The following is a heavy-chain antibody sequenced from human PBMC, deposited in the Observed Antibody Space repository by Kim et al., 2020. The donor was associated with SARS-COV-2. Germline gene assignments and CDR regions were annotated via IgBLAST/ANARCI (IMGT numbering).Heavy chain of an antibody. Sequence: GGSLRLSCAASGFTFSSYGMHWVRQAPGKGLEWVAVIWYDGSNKYYADSVKGRFTISRDNSKNTLYLRMNSLRAEDTAVYYCARDTRDYYGMDVWGQGTTVTVSS. J-gene: IGHJ6*02. CDR1: GFTFSSYG. V-gene: IGHV3-33*01. CDR3: ARDTRDYYGMDV. CDR2: IWYDGSNK.